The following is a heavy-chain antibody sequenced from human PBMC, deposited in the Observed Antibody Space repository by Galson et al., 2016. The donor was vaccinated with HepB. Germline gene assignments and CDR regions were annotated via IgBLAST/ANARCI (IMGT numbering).Heavy chain of an antibody. CDR3: ARGNYGDYDYFYYYMDV. V-gene: IGHV3-33*01. CDR2: IWNDGINK. D-gene: IGHD4-17*01. CDR1: GFTFSPYG. J-gene: IGHJ6*03. Sequence: SLRLSCAASGFTFSPYGFHWVRQAPGKGLEWVALIWNDGINKYYADSVKGRFTFTRDNSKNTLYLQMNSLRAEDTAVYFCARGNYGDYDYFYYYMDVWGQGTLVIVSS.